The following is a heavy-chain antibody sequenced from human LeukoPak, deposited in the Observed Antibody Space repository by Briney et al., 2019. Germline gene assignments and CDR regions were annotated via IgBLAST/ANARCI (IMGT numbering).Heavy chain of an antibody. Sequence: PSETLSLTCTVSGGSISSYYWSWIRQPPGKGLEWIGRIYTSGSTNYNPSLKSRVTMSVDTSKNQFSLKLSSVTAADTAVYYCARESVVRGDSFDPWGQGTLVTVSS. J-gene: IGHJ5*02. D-gene: IGHD3-10*01. CDR1: GGSISSYY. CDR2: IYTSGST. CDR3: ARESVVRGDSFDP. V-gene: IGHV4-4*07.